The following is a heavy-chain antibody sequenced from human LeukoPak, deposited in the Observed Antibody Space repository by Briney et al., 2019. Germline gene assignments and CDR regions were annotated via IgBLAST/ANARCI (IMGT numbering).Heavy chain of an antibody. CDR1: GFTFSSYS. CDR2: ISSSSSYI. CDR3: ARVGCSSTSCPKYFQH. Sequence: PGGSLRLSCAASGFTFSSYSMNWVRQAPGKGLEWVSSISSSSSYIYYADSVKGRFTISRDNAKNSLYLQMNSLRAEDTAVYYCARVGCSSTSCPKYFQHWGQGTLVTVSS. D-gene: IGHD2-2*01. V-gene: IGHV3-21*01. J-gene: IGHJ1*01.